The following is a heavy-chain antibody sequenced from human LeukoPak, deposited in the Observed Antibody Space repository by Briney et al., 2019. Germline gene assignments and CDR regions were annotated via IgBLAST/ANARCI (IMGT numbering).Heavy chain of an antibody. CDR2: INHSGST. V-gene: IGHV4-34*01. CDR1: GGSFSGYY. CDR3: ARTRSGYEDY. D-gene: IGHD5-12*01. J-gene: IGHJ4*02. Sequence: SETLSLTCAVYGGSFSGYYWSWIRQPPGKGLEWIGEINHSGSTNYNPSLKSRVTISVDTSKNQFSLKLSSVTAADTAVYYCARTRSGYEDYWGQGTLVTVSS.